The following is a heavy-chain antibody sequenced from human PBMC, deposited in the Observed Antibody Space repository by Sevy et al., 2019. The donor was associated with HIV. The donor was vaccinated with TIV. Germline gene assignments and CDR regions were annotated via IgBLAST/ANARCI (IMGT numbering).Heavy chain of an antibody. D-gene: IGHD2-21*02. Sequence: ASVKVSCKASGYTFTGYYMNWVRQAPGQGLEWMGWINPNSSDTQYSEKFQGRVTMTRDTSISTAYMQLGSLRSDDTAVYYCARDFLAVTSIPSDAFDIWGQGTMVTVSS. CDR2: INPNSSDT. CDR1: GYTFTGYY. CDR3: ARDFLAVTSIPSDAFDI. V-gene: IGHV1-2*02. J-gene: IGHJ3*02.